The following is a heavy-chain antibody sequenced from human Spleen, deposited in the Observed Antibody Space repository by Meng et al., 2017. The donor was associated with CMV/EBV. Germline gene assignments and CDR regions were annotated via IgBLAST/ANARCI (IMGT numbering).Heavy chain of an antibody. D-gene: IGHD6-25*01. J-gene: IGHJ4*02. V-gene: IGHV1-46*01. CDR1: GYSFSSYY. CDR3: AREVGGLYYFDF. CDR2: INPYGGGT. Sequence: SVKVSCKASGYSFSSYYMHWVRQAPGQGLEWMGTINPYGGGTIYAQKFQDRVTMTSDTSTSTVYVEVNSLRFEDTAIYYCAREVGGLYYFDFWGQGTLVTVSS.